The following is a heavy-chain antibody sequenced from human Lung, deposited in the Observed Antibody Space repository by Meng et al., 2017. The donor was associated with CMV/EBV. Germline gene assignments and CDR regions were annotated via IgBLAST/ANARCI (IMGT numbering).Heavy chain of an antibody. D-gene: IGHD3-22*01. CDR2: INSVGSST. J-gene: IGHJ4*02. CDR3: AREPYDYDSSLDY. V-gene: IGHV3-74*01. CDR1: GFTFSSTW. Sequence: SXAASGFTFSSTWMHWVRQAPGKGLVWVSRINSVGSSTIYADSVKGRFTISIDNAKNTLYLQMNSLRSEDTAVYYFAREPYDYDSSLDYWGQGTLVTVSS.